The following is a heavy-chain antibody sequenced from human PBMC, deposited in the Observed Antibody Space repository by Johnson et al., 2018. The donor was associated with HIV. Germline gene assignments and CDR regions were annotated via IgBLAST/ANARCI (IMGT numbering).Heavy chain of an antibody. J-gene: IGHJ3*01. D-gene: IGHD3-3*01. Sequence: QVQLVESGGGVVQPGRSLRLSCVASGFKFRNYGLHWVRQAPGKGLEWVAFISYDGSDTYYADSVKGRFTISRDNAKNTLYLQMNSLRAEDTAVYYSVIPFLDEDYDFWSGLHDAFDFWGLGTMVTVSS. CDR3: VIPFLDEDYDFWSGLHDAFDF. V-gene: IGHV3-30*03. CDR2: ISYDGSDT. CDR1: GFKFRNYG.